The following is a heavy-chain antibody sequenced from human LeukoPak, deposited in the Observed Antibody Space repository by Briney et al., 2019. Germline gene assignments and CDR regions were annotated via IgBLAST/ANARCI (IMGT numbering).Heavy chain of an antibody. Sequence: GGSLRLSCAASGFTFSIYGMIWVRQPPGKGLEWVSSIFPSGGEIHYADSVRGRFTISRDNSKSTLSLQMNSLRAEDTAIYYCATYRQVLLPFESWGQGTLVTVSS. D-gene: IGHD2-8*02. CDR1: GFTFSIYG. V-gene: IGHV3-23*01. CDR2: IFPSGGEI. CDR3: ATYRQVLLPFES. J-gene: IGHJ4*02.